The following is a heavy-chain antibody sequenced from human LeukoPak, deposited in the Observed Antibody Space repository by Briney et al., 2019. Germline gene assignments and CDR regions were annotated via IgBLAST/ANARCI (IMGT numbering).Heavy chain of an antibody. D-gene: IGHD2/OR15-2a*01. Sequence: GGSLRLSCAASRFTVNSNYMSWVRQAPGKGLEWVSVIHIGGGTYYADSVKPRFSISRDNSRNTLYLQMNSLRAEDTAVYYCTTSGRGDYYYGMDVWGQGTTVTVSS. V-gene: IGHV3-66*01. CDR3: TTSGRGDYYYGMDV. CDR2: IHIGGGT. CDR1: RFTVNSNY. J-gene: IGHJ6*02.